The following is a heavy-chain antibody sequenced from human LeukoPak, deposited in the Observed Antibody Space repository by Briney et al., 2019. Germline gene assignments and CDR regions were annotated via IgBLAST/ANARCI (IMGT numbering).Heavy chain of an antibody. CDR3: AKDRVAAGINWFDP. V-gene: IGHV3-23*01. CDR2: ISGSGGST. J-gene: IGHJ5*02. CDR1: GFTFSSYA. D-gene: IGHD6-13*01. Sequence: GGSLRLSCAASGFTFSSYAMSWVRQAPGKGLEWVSAISGSGGSTYYADSVKGRFTISRDNSKNTLYLQMNSLRAEDTAVYHCAKDRVAAGINWFDPWGQGTLVTVSS.